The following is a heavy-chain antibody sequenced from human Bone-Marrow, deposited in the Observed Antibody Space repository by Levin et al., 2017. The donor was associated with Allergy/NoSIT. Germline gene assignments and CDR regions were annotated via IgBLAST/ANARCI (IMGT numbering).Heavy chain of an antibody. J-gene: IGHJ6*04. Sequence: GGSLRLSCAASGFNFSTYAMTWVRQAPGKGLEWVSTISHSGRSTYYVDSVKGRFTIPRANSKNTLYLHMTSLRGEDTAAYYCGKWWEGMEVWGKGTTVIVSS. CDR1: GFNFSTYA. CDR2: ISHSGRST. D-gene: IGHD1-26*01. V-gene: IGHV3-23*01. CDR3: GKWWEGMEV.